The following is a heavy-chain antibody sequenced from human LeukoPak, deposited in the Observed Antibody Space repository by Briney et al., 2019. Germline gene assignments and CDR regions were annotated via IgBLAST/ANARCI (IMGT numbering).Heavy chain of an antibody. J-gene: IGHJ4*02. V-gene: IGHV3-48*01. CDR2: ITITGTI. Sequence: GGSLRLSCAASGFTLSGYSVNWVRHAPGKGLEWVSHITITGTIYYADSVKGRFTVSRDNAKNSLYLQMNSLRAEDTAVYYCSTAKFDYWGQGTLVTVSS. CDR1: GFTLSGYS. CDR3: STAKFDY.